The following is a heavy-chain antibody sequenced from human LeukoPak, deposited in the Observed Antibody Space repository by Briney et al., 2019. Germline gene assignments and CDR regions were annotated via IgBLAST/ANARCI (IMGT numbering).Heavy chain of an antibody. CDR2: ISGSRDNT. Sequence: GGSLRLSCAASGFTFSSYAMNWVRQAPGKGLEWISSISGSRDNTYYADSVEGRFTISRDNSRNTLYLQVGSLRTEDMAVYYCARGLYQWQLPYFDYWGQGTLVTVSS. V-gene: IGHV3-23*01. CDR3: ARGLYQWQLPYFDY. CDR1: GFTFSSYA. D-gene: IGHD6-19*01. J-gene: IGHJ4*02.